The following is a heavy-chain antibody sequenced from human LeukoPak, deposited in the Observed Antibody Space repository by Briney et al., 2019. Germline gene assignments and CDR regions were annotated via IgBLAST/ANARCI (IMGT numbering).Heavy chain of an antibody. V-gene: IGHV3-30-3*01. Sequence: QPGRSLRLSCAASGFTFSSYAMHWVRQAPGKGLEWVAVISYDGSNKYYADSVKGRFTISRDNSKNTLYLQMNSLRAEDTAVYYCARGYCSSTSCLNYFDYWGQGTLVTVSS. CDR3: ARGYCSSTSCLNYFDY. J-gene: IGHJ4*02. CDR2: ISYDGSNK. D-gene: IGHD2-2*01. CDR1: GFTFSSYA.